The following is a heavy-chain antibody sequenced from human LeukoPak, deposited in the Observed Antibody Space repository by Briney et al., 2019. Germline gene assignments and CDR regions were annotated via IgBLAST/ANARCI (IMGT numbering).Heavy chain of an antibody. Sequence: GGSLRLSCRASGFTFSNYGMLWVRQAPGKGLEWVAFIRYDGSNKFYADSVKGRFTISRDNSKNTLYLQMNSLRAEDTAVYYCARDGGIAAAGTRFDPWGQGTLVTVSS. CDR1: GFTFSNYG. V-gene: IGHV3-30*02. J-gene: IGHJ5*02. D-gene: IGHD6-13*01. CDR2: IRYDGSNK. CDR3: ARDGGIAAAGTRFDP.